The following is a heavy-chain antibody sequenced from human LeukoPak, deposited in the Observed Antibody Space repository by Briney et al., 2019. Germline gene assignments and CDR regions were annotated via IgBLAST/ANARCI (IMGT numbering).Heavy chain of an antibody. D-gene: IGHD6-13*01. V-gene: IGHV4-4*07. Sequence: SETPSLTCTVSGGSISSYYWSWIRQPAGKGLEWIGRIYTSGSTNYNPSLKSRVTMSVDTSKNQFSLKLSSVTAADTAVYYCARDVTTIAAAGRDWFDPWGQGTLVTVSS. CDR1: GGSISSYY. J-gene: IGHJ5*02. CDR3: ARDVTTIAAAGRDWFDP. CDR2: IYTSGST.